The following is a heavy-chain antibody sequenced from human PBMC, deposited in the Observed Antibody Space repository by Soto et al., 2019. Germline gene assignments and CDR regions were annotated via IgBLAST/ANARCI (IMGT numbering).Heavy chain of an antibody. Sequence: SVKVSCKASGGTFSSYAISWVRQAPGQGLEWMGGIIPIFGTANYAQKFQGRVTITADESTSTAYMELSSLRSEDTAVYYCARPPGYISDWYYFDLWGQGTQVTVS. CDR3: ARPPGYISDWYYFDL. CDR1: GGTFSSYA. CDR2: IIPIFGTA. V-gene: IGHV1-69*13. D-gene: IGHD3-9*01. J-gene: IGHJ4*02.